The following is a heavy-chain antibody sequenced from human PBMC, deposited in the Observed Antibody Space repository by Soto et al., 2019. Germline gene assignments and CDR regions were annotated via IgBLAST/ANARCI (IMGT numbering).Heavy chain of an antibody. D-gene: IGHD3-22*01. J-gene: IGHJ6*02. Sequence: GALRLSCAASGFTFSSYGMHWVRQAPGKGLEWVAVISYDGSNKYYADSVKGRFTISRDNSKNTLYLQMNSLRAEDTAVYYCAGVYDIAPQPPGLYYYYLFGMEVWGQGTTVTVS. V-gene: IGHV3-30*03. CDR2: ISYDGSNK. CDR1: GFTFSSYG. CDR3: AGVYDIAPQPPGLYYYYLFGMEV.